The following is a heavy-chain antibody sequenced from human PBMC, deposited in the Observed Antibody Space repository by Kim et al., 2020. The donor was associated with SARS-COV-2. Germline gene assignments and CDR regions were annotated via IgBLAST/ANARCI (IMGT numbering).Heavy chain of an antibody. J-gene: IGHJ4*02. CDR1: GGSISSYY. Sequence: SESLSLTCTASGGSISSYYWSWIRQPPGKGLEWIGYINYSGSTNYNPALKSRVTISVDTSKNQFSLKLRSVTAADTAVYYCARENWKGYFDYCGQGTLLTVSS. D-gene: IGHD1-1*01. V-gene: IGHV4-59*01. CDR3: ARENWKGYFDY. CDR2: INYSGST.